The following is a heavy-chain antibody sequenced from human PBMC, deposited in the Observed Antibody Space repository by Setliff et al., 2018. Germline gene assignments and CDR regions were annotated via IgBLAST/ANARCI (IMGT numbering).Heavy chain of an antibody. V-gene: IGHV4-61*09. D-gene: IGHD4-4*01. J-gene: IGHJ6*03. Sequence: SETLSLTCTVSGDSISTGINYWSWIRQPAGKGLEWIGHIDRSGNTNFNPSLKSRVTISGDRSKNQFSLKLSSVTAADTAVYYCARGVTRPIYYYYYYMDVWGKGTTVTVS. CDR3: ARGVTRPIYYYYYYMDV. CDR2: IDRSGNT. CDR1: GDSISTGINY.